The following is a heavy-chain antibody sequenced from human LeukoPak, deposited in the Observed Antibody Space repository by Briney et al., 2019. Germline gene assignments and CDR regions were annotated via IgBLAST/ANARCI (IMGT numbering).Heavy chain of an antibody. V-gene: IGHV3-74*01. CDR3: TREDSGSNWRAFDI. J-gene: IGHJ3*02. D-gene: IGHD1-20*01. Sequence: GGSLRLSCAASGFTVSSNYMSWVRQAPGKGLVWASRIYSDGSGTSYADSMKGRFTISRDNAKNTVYLQMNSLRAEDTAVYYCTREDSGSNWRAFDIWGQGTMVTVSS. CDR1: GFTVSSNY. CDR2: IYSDGSGT.